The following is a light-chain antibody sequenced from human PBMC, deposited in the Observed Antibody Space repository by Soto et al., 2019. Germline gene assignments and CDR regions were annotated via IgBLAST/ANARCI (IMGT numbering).Light chain of an antibody. J-gene: IGKJ4*01. V-gene: IGKV1-12*01. CDR1: QGISSR. CDR2: SAS. CDR3: QQANILPPI. Sequence: IEMTQSPSSVSASVGDRITITCRASQGISSRLAWYQQKPGKAPNLWIYSASTLQSGVPYRFSGSGSGTDFTLTISSLQPEDFATYYCQQANILPPIFGGGTKVEI.